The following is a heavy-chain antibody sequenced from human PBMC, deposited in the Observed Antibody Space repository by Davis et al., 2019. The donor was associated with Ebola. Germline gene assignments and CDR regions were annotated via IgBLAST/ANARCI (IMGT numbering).Heavy chain of an antibody. J-gene: IGHJ5*02. CDR3: ARDLLNYYDSSGSWFDP. CDR1: GYTFTNYG. V-gene: IGHV1-18*01. Sequence: ASVKVSCKASGYTFTNYGISWVRQAPGQGLEWMGWISAYNGNTNYAQKLQGRVTMTTDTSTSTAYMELRSLRSDDTAVYYCARDLLNYYDSSGSWFDPWGQGTLVTVSS. CDR2: ISAYNGNT. D-gene: IGHD3-22*01.